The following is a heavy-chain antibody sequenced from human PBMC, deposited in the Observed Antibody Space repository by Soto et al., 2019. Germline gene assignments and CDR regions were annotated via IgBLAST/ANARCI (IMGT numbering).Heavy chain of an antibody. CDR2: IVVGSGNT. V-gene: IGHV1-58*02. Sequence: ASVKVSCKASGFTFTSSAMQWVRQARGQRLEWIGWIVVGSGNTNYAQKFQERVTITRDMSTSTAYMELSSLRSEDTAVYYCAAVDMVREGESFDYWGQGTLVTVSS. D-gene: IGHD3-10*01. CDR1: GFTFTSSA. J-gene: IGHJ4*02. CDR3: AAVDMVREGESFDY.